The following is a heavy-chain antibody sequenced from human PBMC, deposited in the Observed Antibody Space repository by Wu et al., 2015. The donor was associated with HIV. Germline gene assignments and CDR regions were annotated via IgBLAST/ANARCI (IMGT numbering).Heavy chain of an antibody. CDR2: INHSGST. D-gene: IGHD3-22*01. CDR3: ARTNYYDSSGYPRDAFDT. Sequence: QVQLQQWGAGLLKPSETLSLTCAVYGGSFSGNYWSWIRQPPGKGLEWIGEINHSGSTNYNPSLKSRVTISVDTSKNQFSLKMTSVTAADTAIYYCARTNYYDSSGYPRDAFDTWGQGTMVIVSS. CDR1: GGSFSGNY. J-gene: IGHJ3*02. V-gene: IGHV4-34*01.